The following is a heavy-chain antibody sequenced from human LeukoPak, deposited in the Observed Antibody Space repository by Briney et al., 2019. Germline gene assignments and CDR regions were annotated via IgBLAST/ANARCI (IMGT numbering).Heavy chain of an antibody. CDR1: GFTFSSYG. V-gene: IGHV3-30*03. CDR3: ARDIEDFWSGYSSIYYYYGMDV. Sequence: PGGSLRLSCAASGFTFSSYGMHWVRQAPGKGLEWVAVISYDGSNKYYADSVKGRFTISRDNSKNTLYLQMNSLRAEDTAVYYCARDIEDFWSGYSSIYYYYGMDVWGQGTTVTVSS. CDR2: ISYDGSNK. J-gene: IGHJ6*02. D-gene: IGHD3-3*01.